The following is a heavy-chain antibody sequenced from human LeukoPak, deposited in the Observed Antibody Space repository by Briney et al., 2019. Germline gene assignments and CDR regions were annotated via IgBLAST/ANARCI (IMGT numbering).Heavy chain of an antibody. Sequence: ASVKVSCKVSGYTLTELSMHWVRQAPGKGLEWMGGFDPEDGETIYAQKFQGRVTMTEDTSTDTAYMELSSLRSGDTAVYYCATDHLLWFGELPRAFDIWGQGTMVTVSS. CDR3: ATDHLLWFGELPRAFDI. V-gene: IGHV1-24*01. J-gene: IGHJ3*02. D-gene: IGHD3-10*01. CDR2: FDPEDGET. CDR1: GYTLTELS.